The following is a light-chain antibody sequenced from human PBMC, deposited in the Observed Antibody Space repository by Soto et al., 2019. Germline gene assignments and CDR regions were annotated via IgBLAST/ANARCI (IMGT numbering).Light chain of an antibody. Sequence: DIVVTQSPLSLPVTPGEPASISCISIHILLHSNGYNYLDWYLQKPGQSPQLLIYLGSNRASGVPDRFSGSGSGTDFTLKISRVEAEDVGVYYCMQALQTPLTFGGGTKVDIK. V-gene: IGKV2-28*01. CDR2: LGS. J-gene: IGKJ4*01. CDR1: HILLHSNGYNY. CDR3: MQALQTPLT.